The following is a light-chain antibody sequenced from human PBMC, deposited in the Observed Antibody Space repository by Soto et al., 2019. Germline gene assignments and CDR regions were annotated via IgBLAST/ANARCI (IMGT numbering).Light chain of an antibody. CDR3: QQYNNWPPFT. J-gene: IGKJ3*01. CDR2: GAS. V-gene: IGKV3-15*01. Sequence: EIVMTQSPVTLSVSPGERATLSCRASQSVSGNLAWYQQKPGQAPRLLIYGASTRATGIPARFSGSGSGTEFTLTISSLQSEDFAVYYCQQYNNWPPFTFGPGTKVDIK. CDR1: QSVSGN.